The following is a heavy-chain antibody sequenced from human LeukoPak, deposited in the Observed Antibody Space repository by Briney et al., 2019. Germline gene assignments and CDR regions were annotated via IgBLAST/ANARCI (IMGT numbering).Heavy chain of an antibody. J-gene: IGHJ3*02. Sequence: PSETLSLTCAVYGGSFSGYYWSWIRQPPGKGLEWIGEINHSGSTNYNPSLKGRVTISVDASKNQFSLKLSSVTAADTAVYYCARASGAFDIWGQGTMVTVSS. CDR3: ARASGAFDI. CDR2: INHSGST. V-gene: IGHV4-34*01. CDR1: GGSFSGYY.